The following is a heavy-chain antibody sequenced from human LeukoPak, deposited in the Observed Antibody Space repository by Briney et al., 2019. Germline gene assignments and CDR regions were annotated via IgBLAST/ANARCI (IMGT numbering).Heavy chain of an antibody. D-gene: IGHD5-18*01. CDR2: IGSSGSTI. Sequence: GGSLRVYCAASGFTFSDYYMSWIRQAPGKGLEWVSYIGSSGSTIYYADSVKGRFTISRDNAKNSLYLQMNSLRAEDTAVYYCARVFESRGIQHRAPDYFDYWGQGTLVTVSS. V-gene: IGHV3-11*01. CDR3: ARVFESRGIQHRAPDYFDY. CDR1: GFTFSDYY. J-gene: IGHJ4*02.